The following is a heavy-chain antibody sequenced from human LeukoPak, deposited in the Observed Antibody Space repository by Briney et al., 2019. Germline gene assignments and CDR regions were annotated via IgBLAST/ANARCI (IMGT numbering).Heavy chain of an antibody. CDR3: VRHYRLNTGFDF. V-gene: IGHV4-39*01. CDR2: IFNSGST. J-gene: IGHJ4*02. D-gene: IGHD1-1*01. Sequence: SETLSLTCIVSGGSISSRSYYWGWIRQPPGKGLEWIGSIFNSGSTYYNSSLQSRVTISVDTSKNQFSLRLSSVTAADTAVYYCVRHYRLNTGFDFWGQGTLVTVSS. CDR1: GGSISSRSYY.